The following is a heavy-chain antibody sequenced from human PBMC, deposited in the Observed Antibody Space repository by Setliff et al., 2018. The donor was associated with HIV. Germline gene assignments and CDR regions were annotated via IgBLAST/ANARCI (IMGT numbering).Heavy chain of an antibody. J-gene: IGHJ4*02. V-gene: IGHV4-4*02. Sequence: PSETLSLTCAVSGGSISSNWWGWVRQSPGKGLEWIGEIYHSGSTHYNPSLQSRVTISVDKSKSQFSLKLNSVTAADTAVYYCGGNGYYSIDYWGQGTLVTVSS. CDR2: IYHSGST. CDR3: GGNGYYSIDY. D-gene: IGHD3-22*01. CDR1: GGSISSNW.